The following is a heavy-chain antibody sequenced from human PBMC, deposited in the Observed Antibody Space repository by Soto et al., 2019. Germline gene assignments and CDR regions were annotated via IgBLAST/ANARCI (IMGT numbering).Heavy chain of an antibody. V-gene: IGHV3-74*01. D-gene: IGHD4-17*01. Sequence: EVQLVESGGGLVQPGGSWGLSWAASEFTFSWYGMHWVRQVPGKGLVWFPRIKADGRTTNYADTVKGPFTISKDTAKGTLFLEMNSLGADDTGVYYCARERGGYGDYRVDAFNFWGQGTLVTVSS. J-gene: IGHJ4*02. CDR2: IKADGRTT. CDR1: EFTFSWYG. CDR3: ARERGGYGDYRVDAFNF.